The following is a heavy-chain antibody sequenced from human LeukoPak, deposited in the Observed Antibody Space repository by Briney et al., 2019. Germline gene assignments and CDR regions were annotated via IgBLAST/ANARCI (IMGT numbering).Heavy chain of an antibody. Sequence: SSETLSLTCSVSGNSISSYYWTWIRQPAGKGLEWIGHIYATGTTNYNPSLNSRVTMSIDTSKNQFSLNLRSVTAADTAVYYCAKVAKYYYGPEAYFFFEHWGQGTLVTVSS. D-gene: IGHD3-10*01. CDR1: GNSISSYY. CDR2: IYATGTT. V-gene: IGHV4-4*07. J-gene: IGHJ4*02. CDR3: AKVAKYYYGPEAYFFFEH.